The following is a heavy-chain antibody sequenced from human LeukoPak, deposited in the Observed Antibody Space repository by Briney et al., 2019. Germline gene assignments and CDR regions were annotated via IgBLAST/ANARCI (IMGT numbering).Heavy chain of an antibody. CDR1: GYTFTSDY. D-gene: IGHD3-10*01. CDR2: INPSGGST. V-gene: IGHV1-46*01. J-gene: IGHJ5*02. CDR3: ARGVWHYYESENYSLNWFDP. Sequence: EASVSVSCKASGYTFTSDYIDWGRQAPGQGLEWRGRINPSGGSTSYAQTFQGRVTMTRDMSTRTVYMELRTLRSEDTAVYYCARGVWHYYESENYSLNWFDPWGQGTLVTVSS.